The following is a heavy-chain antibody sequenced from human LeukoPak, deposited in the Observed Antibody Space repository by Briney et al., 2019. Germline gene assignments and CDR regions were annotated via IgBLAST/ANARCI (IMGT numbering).Heavy chain of an antibody. Sequence: GGSLRLSCAASGFTFTTYSMNWVRQAPGKGLEWVSSISSSSHTYYADSVKGRFTISRDSAQNLLHLQMNSLRAEDTAVYYCAKTSPSYDSSGYFHLSIDYWGQGTLVTVSS. J-gene: IGHJ4*02. CDR3: AKTSPSYDSSGYFHLSIDY. D-gene: IGHD3-22*01. CDR1: GFTFTTYS. V-gene: IGHV3-21*01. CDR2: ISSSSHT.